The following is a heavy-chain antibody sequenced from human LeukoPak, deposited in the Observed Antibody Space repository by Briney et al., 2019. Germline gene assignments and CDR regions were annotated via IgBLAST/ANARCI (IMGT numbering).Heavy chain of an antibody. V-gene: IGHV1-69*13. CDR1: GGTFSSYA. D-gene: IGHD4-23*01. Sequence: SVKASCKASGGTFSSYAISWVRQAPGQGLEWMGGIIPIFGTANYAQKFQGRVTITADESTSTAYMELSSLRSEDTAVYYCAARDRKYGGNSGSDYWGQGTLVTVSS. CDR2: IIPIFGTA. J-gene: IGHJ4*02. CDR3: AARDRKYGGNSGSDY.